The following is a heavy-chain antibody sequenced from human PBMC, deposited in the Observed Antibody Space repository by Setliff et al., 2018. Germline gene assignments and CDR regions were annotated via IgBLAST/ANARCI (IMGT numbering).Heavy chain of an antibody. D-gene: IGHD2-8*02. CDR2: INHSGST. CDR3: VKGTLPYCTGPTCYPLDH. Sequence: SETLSLTCAVYGGSFSGYYWSWIRQPPGKGLEWIGEINHSGSTNYNPSLKSRVTISVDTSKNQFSLKLSSVTAADTAIYYCVKGTLPYCTGPTCYPLDHWGQGTLVTVSS. V-gene: IGHV4-34*01. J-gene: IGHJ4*02. CDR1: GGSFSGYY.